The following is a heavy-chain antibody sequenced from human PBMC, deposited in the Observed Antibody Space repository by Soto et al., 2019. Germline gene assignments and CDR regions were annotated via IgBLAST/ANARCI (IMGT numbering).Heavy chain of an antibody. J-gene: IGHJ6*02. CDR1: GFTFSSYG. V-gene: IGHV3-30*18. CDR3: AKDGAPCWSSFYHYYGMDV. CDR2: ISYDGSNK. D-gene: IGHD6-13*01. Sequence: PGGSLRLSCAASGFTFSSYGMHWVRQAPGKGLEWVAVISYDGSNKYYADSVKGRFTISRDNSKNTLYLQMNSLRAEDTAVYYCAKDGAPCWSSFYHYYGMDVWGQGTTVIVSS.